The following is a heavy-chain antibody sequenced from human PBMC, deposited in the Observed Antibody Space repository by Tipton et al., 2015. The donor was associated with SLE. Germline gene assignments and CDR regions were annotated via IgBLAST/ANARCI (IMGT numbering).Heavy chain of an antibody. CDR1: GFTFSSYA. D-gene: IGHD2-8*02. V-gene: IGHV3-23*01. CDR2: ISGGGTT. CDR3: ARGRGYCAGGVCQYFDY. J-gene: IGHJ4*02. Sequence: SLRLSCAASGFTFSSYAMSWVRQAPGKGLEWISTISGGGTTYYAQSVKGRFTISRDNSENTVHLQMNSLRIDDTAVYYCARGRGYCAGGVCQYFDYWGQGTLVTVSS.